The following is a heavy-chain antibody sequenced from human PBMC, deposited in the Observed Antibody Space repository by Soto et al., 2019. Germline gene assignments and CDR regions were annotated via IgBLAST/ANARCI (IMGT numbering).Heavy chain of an antibody. CDR1: GFTFSSYA. Sequence: EVQLLESGRGLVQPGGSLRLSCAASGFTFSSYAMSWVRQAPGKGLEWVSAISGSGGSTYYADSVKGRFTISRDNSKNTLYLQMNSLRAEDTAVYYCATRPLRSGYSYGPEDVWGQGTTVTVSS. V-gene: IGHV3-23*01. J-gene: IGHJ6*02. D-gene: IGHD5-18*01. CDR2: ISGSGGST. CDR3: ATRPLRSGYSYGPEDV.